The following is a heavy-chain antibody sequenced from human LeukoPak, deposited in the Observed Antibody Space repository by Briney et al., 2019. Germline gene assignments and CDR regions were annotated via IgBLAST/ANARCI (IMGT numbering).Heavy chain of an antibody. CDR1: GFTFSSYA. Sequence: GRSLRLSCAASGFTFSSYAMHWVRQASGKGLEWVGRIRSKANSYATAYAASVKGRFTISRDDSKNTAYLQMNSLKTEDTAVYYCTRQNYYDSSGYLLWGQGTLVTVSS. J-gene: IGHJ4*02. CDR3: TRQNYYDSSGYLL. V-gene: IGHV3-73*01. CDR2: IRSKANSYAT. D-gene: IGHD3-22*01.